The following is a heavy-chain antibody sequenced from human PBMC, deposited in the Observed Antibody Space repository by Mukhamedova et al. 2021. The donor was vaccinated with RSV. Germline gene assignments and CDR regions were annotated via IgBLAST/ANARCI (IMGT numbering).Heavy chain of an antibody. D-gene: IGHD2-21*01. CDR2: GGT. V-gene: IGHV4-59*10. J-gene: IGHJ4*02. CDR3: ARFAGPDRNGDW. Sequence: GGTNYNPSLKSRVTMSVDTSKNQFSLRLSYVTAADSAVYYCARFAGPDRNGDWWGQGALVTVSS.